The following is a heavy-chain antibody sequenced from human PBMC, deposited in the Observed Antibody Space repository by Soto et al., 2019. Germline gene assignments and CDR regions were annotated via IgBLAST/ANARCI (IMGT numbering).Heavy chain of an antibody. CDR2: ISYDGSNK. Sequence: GGSRRLSCAASGLTFSSYVMHWVRQAPGKGLEWVAVISYDGSNKYYADSVKGRFTITRDNSKNTLYLQMNSLRAEDTAVHYCAKDQGSGFDYCGQRPLVTFSS. V-gene: IGHV3-30*18. J-gene: IGHJ4*02. CDR1: GLTFSSYV. CDR3: AKDQGSGFDY. D-gene: IGHD1-26*01.